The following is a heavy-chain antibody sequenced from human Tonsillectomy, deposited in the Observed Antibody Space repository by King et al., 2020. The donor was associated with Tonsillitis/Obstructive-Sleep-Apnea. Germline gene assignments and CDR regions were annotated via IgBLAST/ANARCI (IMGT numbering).Heavy chain of an antibody. CDR3: ARGGGSGMGWFDP. V-gene: IGHV4-34*01. CDR1: GGSFSGYY. CDR2: INHSGST. D-gene: IGHD3-3*01. Sequence: VQLQQWGAGLLKPSETLSLTCAVYGGSFSGYYWSWIRQPPGKGLEWIGEINHSGSTNHNPSLKSRVTISVDTSKNQFSLKLSSVTAADTAVYYCARGGGSGMGWFDPWGQGTLVTVSS. J-gene: IGHJ5*02.